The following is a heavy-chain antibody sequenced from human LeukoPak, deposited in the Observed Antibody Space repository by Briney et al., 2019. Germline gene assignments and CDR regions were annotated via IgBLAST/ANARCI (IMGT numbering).Heavy chain of an antibody. CDR1: GFTLSDYY. CDR3: TRHRVDYDSSDFDY. V-gene: IGHV3-73*01. CDR2: IRSKANSYAT. J-gene: IGHJ4*02. D-gene: IGHD3-22*01. Sequence: GGSLRLSCATSGFTLSDYYMNWVRQASGKGLEWVGRIRSKANSYATAYAASVKGRFTISRDDSKNTAYLQMNSLKTEDTAVYYCTRHRVDYDSSDFDYWGQGTLVTVSS.